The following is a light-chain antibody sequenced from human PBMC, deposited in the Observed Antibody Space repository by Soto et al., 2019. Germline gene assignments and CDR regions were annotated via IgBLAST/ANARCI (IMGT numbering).Light chain of an antibody. Sequence: QSALTQPRSVSGSPGQSVTISCTGASSGVGDYNYVSWYQQHPGKAPTLIIFDANYRPSGVPDRFSGSKSGDTASLTISGLQADDEADYYCSYAGSYTFVFGTGTKLTVL. CDR3: CSYAGSYTFV. J-gene: IGLJ1*01. V-gene: IGLV2-11*01. CDR2: DAN. CDR1: SSGVGDYNY.